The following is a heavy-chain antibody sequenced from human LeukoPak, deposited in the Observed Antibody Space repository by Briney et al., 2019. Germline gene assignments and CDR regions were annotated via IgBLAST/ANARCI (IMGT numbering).Heavy chain of an antibody. CDR1: GFTFSSYG. J-gene: IGHJ4*02. D-gene: IGHD2-21*02. CDR2: ISGSGGST. Sequence: GSLRLSCAASGFTFSSYGMSWVRQAPGKGLEWVSAISGSGGSTYYADSVKGRFTISRDNSKNTLYLQMNSLRAEDTAVYYCAKDFVVVPGNVNYFDYWGQGTLVTVSS. V-gene: IGHV3-23*01. CDR3: AKDFVVVPGNVNYFDY.